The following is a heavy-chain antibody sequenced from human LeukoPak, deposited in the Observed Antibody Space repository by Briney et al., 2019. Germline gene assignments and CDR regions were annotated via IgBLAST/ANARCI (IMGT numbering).Heavy chain of an antibody. CDR3: VRSCSSGSCYGYKDY. CDR1: GFTFSSYR. Sequence: PGGSLRLSCATSGFTFSSYRMHWVRQVPGKGLVWVSRVNGDGTSTSYADSVQGRFTISRDNAKNTLYLYMNSLRGDDTAIYFCVRSCSSGSCYGYKDYWGQGTLVTVSS. CDR2: VNGDGTST. D-gene: IGHD2-2*01. V-gene: IGHV3-74*01. J-gene: IGHJ4*02.